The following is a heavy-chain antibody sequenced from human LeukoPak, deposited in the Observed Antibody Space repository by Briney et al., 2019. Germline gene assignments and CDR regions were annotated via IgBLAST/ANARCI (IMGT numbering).Heavy chain of an antibody. J-gene: IGHJ3*02. CDR3: ARRFNCDSISCRGSRAFDI. V-gene: IGHV4-4*09. Sequence: SETLSLTCTVSGGSISGYYWSWIRQPPGKGLEFIGYIYTSGSTNYNPSLKSRVAVSVDTSKNQFSLKLSSVTAADTAVYYCARRFNCDSISCRGSRAFDIWGQGTMVTVSS. CDR1: GGSISGYY. CDR2: IYTSGST. D-gene: IGHD2-2*01.